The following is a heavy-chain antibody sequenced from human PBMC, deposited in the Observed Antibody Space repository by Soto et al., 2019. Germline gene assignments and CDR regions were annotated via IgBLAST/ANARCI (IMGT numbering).Heavy chain of an antibody. CDR3: ARRPRVWFGEMGYNYYYGMDV. J-gene: IGHJ6*02. V-gene: IGHV4-39*01. D-gene: IGHD3-10*01. CDR1: VVSISGSRYF. CDR2: IYCSGGT. Sequence: SATLSLTCPASVVSISGSRYFWGWNRRPPVRGLEVIGAIYCSGGTYYNTSLKSRVTISVDTSKNAFSLKLSSVTAADTAVYYCARRPRVWFGEMGYNYYYGMDVWGQGTTVPVS.